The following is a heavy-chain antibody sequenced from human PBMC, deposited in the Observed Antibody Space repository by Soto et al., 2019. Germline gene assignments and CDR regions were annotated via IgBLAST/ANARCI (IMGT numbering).Heavy chain of an antibody. J-gene: IGHJ4*03. CDR2: IVPNVGTV. Sequence: VASVKVSYKASGGTLSSFINYPINWVRQAPGQGLEWMGGIVPNVGTVNYAQKFQGRVTVTADKSTGTAYMELSSLRSEDTALYYCARRDTSGFLRYFDNWGQGTLVTV. CDR1: GGTLSSFINYP. D-gene: IGHD3-3*01. V-gene: IGHV1-69*06. CDR3: ARRDTSGFLRYFDN.